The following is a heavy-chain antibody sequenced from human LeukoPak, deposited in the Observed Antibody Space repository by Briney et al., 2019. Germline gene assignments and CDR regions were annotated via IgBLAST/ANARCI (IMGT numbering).Heavy chain of an antibody. D-gene: IGHD3-16*01. Sequence: GASVKVSCKASGYTLTSHYMHWVRQAPGQGGEWMGLISPRGGGTIYGQKFQGRVTMTSDTSTSTVYMEPSSMRPADTAVYYCASGMQLRVGELFLDTRYDGFDLWGQGTMVTVSS. CDR1: GYTLTSHY. V-gene: IGHV1-46*01. J-gene: IGHJ3*01. CDR2: ISPRGGGT. CDR3: ASGMQLRVGELFLDTRYDGFDL.